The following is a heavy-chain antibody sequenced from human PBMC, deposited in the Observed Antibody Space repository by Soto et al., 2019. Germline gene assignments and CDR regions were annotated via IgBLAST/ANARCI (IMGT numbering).Heavy chain of an antibody. D-gene: IGHD6-6*01. CDR3: AREAYSSSSLNYGVGLGFDY. V-gene: IGHV4-59*01. CDR2: IYYSGST. CDR1: GGSISSYY. Sequence: SETLSLTCTVSGGSISSYYWSWIRQPPGKGLEWIGYIYYSGSTNYNPSLKSRVTISVDTSKNQFSLKLSSVTAADTAVYYCAREAYSSSSLNYGVGLGFDYWGQGTLVTVSS. J-gene: IGHJ4*02.